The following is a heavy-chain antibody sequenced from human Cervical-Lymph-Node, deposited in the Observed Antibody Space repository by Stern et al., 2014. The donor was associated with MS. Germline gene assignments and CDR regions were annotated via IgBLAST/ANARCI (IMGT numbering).Heavy chain of an antibody. D-gene: IGHD6-6*01. J-gene: IGHJ6*02. Sequence: QVQLVQSGPEVKKPGASVKVSCTTSGNTLTSFGINWVRQAPGHGPEWMGWVSACTGITNYAPGCQVRVIFTAGTATRTGYMALRSLTSDVTAIYYCARGDSSSWRGYGMDVWGQGTTVIVSS. CDR1: GNTLTSFG. V-gene: IGHV1-18*01. CDR3: ARGDSSSWRGYGMDV. CDR2: VSACTGIT.